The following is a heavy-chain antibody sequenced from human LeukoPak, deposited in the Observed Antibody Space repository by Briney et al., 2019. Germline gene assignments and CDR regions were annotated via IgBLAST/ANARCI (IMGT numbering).Heavy chain of an antibody. CDR2: ISTNSGGT. D-gene: IGHD2-2*01. V-gene: IGHV1-2*02. CDR3: ARGERGGIRVVSSPYEV. CDR1: GYTFTGYY. J-gene: IGHJ6*04. Sequence: REASVKVSCKASGYTFTGYYLHWVRQAPGQGLEWMGWISTNSGGTNYAQKFQGRVTMTRDTSISTAYMELSRLTSDDTAIYYCARGERGGIRVVSSPYEVWGKGTTVTVSS.